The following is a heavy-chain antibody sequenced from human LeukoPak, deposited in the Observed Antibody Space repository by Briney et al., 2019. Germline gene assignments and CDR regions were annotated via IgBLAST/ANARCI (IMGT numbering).Heavy chain of an antibody. J-gene: IGHJ3*02. CDR3: ARCIAAAGTTYDAFDI. Sequence: ASVKVSCKASGHTFTSYDINWVRQATGQGLEWMGWMNPNSGNTGYAQKFQGRVTMTRNTSISTAYMELSSLRSEDTAVYYCARCIAAAGTTYDAFDIWGQGTMVTVSS. CDR1: GHTFTSYD. D-gene: IGHD6-13*01. V-gene: IGHV1-8*01. CDR2: MNPNSGNT.